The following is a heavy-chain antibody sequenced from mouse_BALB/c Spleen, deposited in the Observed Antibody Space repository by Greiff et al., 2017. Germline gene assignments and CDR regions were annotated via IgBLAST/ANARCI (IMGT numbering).Heavy chain of an antibody. V-gene: IGHV3-6*02. Sequence: DVQLQESGPGLVKPSQSLSLTCSVTGYSITSGYYWNWIRQFPGNKLEWMGYISYDGSNNYNPSLKNRISITRDTSKNQFFLKLNSVTTEDTATYYCARDTTVVAKRYFDVWGAGTTVTVSS. D-gene: IGHD1-1*01. J-gene: IGHJ1*01. CDR2: ISYDGSN. CDR1: GYSITSGYY. CDR3: ARDTTVVAKRYFDV.